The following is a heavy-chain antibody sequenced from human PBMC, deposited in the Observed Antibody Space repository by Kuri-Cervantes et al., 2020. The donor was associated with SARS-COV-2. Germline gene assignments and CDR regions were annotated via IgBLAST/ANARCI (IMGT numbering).Heavy chain of an antibody. Sequence: GGSLRLSCAASGFTFSSYAMSWVRQAPGKGLEWVSAISGSGGSTYYADSVKGRFTISRDNSKSTLYLQMNSLRAEDTAVYYCAKEDPNYYDSSGYYSPGGSWGQGTLVTVSS. V-gene: IGHV3-23*01. CDR3: AKEDPNYYDSSGYYSPGGS. CDR2: ISGSGGST. CDR1: GFTFSSYA. D-gene: IGHD3-22*01. J-gene: IGHJ4*02.